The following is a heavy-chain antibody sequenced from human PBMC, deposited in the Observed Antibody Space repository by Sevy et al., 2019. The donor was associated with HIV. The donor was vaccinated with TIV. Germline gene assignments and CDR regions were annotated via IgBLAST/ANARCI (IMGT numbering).Heavy chain of an antibody. J-gene: IGHJ4*02. CDR2: IYYSGST. D-gene: IGHD1-26*01. Sequence: SYTLSLTCTVSGGSISSYYWSWIRQPPGKGLEWIGYIYYSGSTNYNPSLKSRVTISVDTSKNQFSLKLSSVTAADTAVYYCARDLGDGYSDYWGQGTLVTVSS. V-gene: IGHV4-59*01. CDR1: GGSISSYY. CDR3: ARDLGDGYSDY.